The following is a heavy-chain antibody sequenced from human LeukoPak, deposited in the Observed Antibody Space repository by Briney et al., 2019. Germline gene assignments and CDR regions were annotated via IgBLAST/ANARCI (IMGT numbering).Heavy chain of an antibody. V-gene: IGHV4-4*02. CDR3: ARSYYDSSGYYFDY. CDR2: IYHSGST. CDR1: GGSIRSRNW. Sequence: SDTLSLTGAVSGGSIRSRNWWDWVRHPPGKGLEWVGEIYHSGSTNYNPSLKSRVTISVDESKNQFSLKLSSVTAADTAVYYCARSYYDSSGYYFDYWGQGTLVTVSS. D-gene: IGHD3-22*01. J-gene: IGHJ4*02.